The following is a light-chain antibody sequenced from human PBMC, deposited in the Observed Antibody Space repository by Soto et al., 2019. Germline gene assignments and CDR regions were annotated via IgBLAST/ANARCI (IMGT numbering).Light chain of an antibody. Sequence: EIVLTQSPATLSVSPGERATLSCRASQSVGPNLVWYQQKFGQAPTLLIYAVSTRATGVPDRFSGSGSETEYTLTISNLQPEDVAVYYCHQYNNWPSWTFGQGTKV. J-gene: IGKJ1*01. CDR1: QSVGPN. V-gene: IGKV3-15*01. CDR3: HQYNNWPSWT. CDR2: AVS.